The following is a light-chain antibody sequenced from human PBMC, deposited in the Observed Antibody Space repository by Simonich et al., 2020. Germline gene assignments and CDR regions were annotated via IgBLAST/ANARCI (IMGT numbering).Light chain of an antibody. J-gene: IGKJ1*01. Sequence: AIRMTQSPSSLSASTGDRVTITCRASQGISSYLAWYQQKPGKAPKLLIYAASTLQSGVPSRFSGSGSGTDFTLTISSLQPEDFATYYCQQYNSLWTFGQGTKVEIK. CDR3: QQYNSLWT. CDR2: AAS. CDR1: QGISSY. V-gene: IGKV1-8*01.